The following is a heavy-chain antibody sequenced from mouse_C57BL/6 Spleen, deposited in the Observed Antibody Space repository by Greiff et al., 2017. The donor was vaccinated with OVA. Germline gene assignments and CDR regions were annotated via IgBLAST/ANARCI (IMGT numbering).Heavy chain of an antibody. CDR2: INPGSGGT. CDR3: ARGDYGSSFDY. CDR1: GYAFTNYL. V-gene: IGHV1-54*01. Sequence: VQLQPSGAELVRPGTSVKVSCKASGYAFTNYLIEWVKQRPGQGLAWIGVINPGSGGTNYNEKFKGKATLTADKSSSTAYMQLSSLTSEDSAVYFCARGDYGSSFDYWGQGTTLTVSS. D-gene: IGHD1-1*01. J-gene: IGHJ2*01.